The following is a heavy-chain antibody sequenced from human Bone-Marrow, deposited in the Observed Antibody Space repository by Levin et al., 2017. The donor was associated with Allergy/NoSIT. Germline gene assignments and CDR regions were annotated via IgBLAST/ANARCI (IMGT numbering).Heavy chain of an antibody. V-gene: IGHV3-74*01. Sequence: GGSLRLSCAASGFTFRNYWMNWVRQVPGKGLEWVSRISDDGTTTNYADLVEDRFTISRDNAKNTLYLQMDSLRAEDTALYYCACTLYDILAGRYGIDVWGQGTTVTVSS. CDR3: ACTLYDILAGRYGIDV. CDR2: ISDDGTTT. J-gene: IGHJ6*02. D-gene: IGHD3-9*01. CDR1: GFTFRNYW.